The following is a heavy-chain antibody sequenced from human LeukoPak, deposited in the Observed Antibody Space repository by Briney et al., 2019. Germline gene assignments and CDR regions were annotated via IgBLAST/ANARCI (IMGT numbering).Heavy chain of an antibody. D-gene: IGHD2-2*01. J-gene: IGHJ6*02. CDR2: IYYSGST. Sequence: SETLSLTCTVSGGPISSGGYYCSWIRQHPGKGLEWIGYIYYSGSTYYNPSLKSRVTISVDTSKNQFSLKLSSVTAADTAVYYCARDTSGPGVVPAAMAYYGMDVWGQGTTVTVSS. CDR3: ARDTSGPGVVPAAMAYYGMDV. CDR1: GGPISSGGYY. V-gene: IGHV4-31*03.